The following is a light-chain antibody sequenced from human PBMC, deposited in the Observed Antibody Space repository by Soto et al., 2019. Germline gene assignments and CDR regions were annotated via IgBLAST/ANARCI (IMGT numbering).Light chain of an antibody. CDR2: KAS. V-gene: IGKV1-5*03. J-gene: IGKJ2*01. CDR1: QSISSW. Sequence: DLPMTQSPSTLSASVGDRVTITCRASQSISSWLAWYQQKPGEAPKILIYKASSLESGVPSRFSGSGSGTEFTLTISSLQPDDFATYYCQQYDYYPYTFGQGTKLEIK. CDR3: QQYDYYPYT.